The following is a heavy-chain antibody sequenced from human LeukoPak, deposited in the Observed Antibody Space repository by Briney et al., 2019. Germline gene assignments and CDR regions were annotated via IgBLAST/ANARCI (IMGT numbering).Heavy chain of an antibody. D-gene: IGHD6-19*01. Sequence: GGSLRLSCAASGFTFSSYWMSWVRQAPGKGLEWAANIKQDGSENYYVDSVKGRFTISRDDAKNSLYLQMNSLRAGDTAVYYCARVGNSGWKTDFGYWGQGTLVTVSS. CDR3: ARVGNSGWKTDFGY. V-gene: IGHV3-7*01. J-gene: IGHJ4*02. CDR2: IKQDGSEN. CDR1: GFTFSSYW.